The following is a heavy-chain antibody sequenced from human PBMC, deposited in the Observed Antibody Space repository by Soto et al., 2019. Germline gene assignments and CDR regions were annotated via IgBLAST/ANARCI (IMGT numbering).Heavy chain of an antibody. D-gene: IGHD2-15*01. CDR3: ARAYCSGGSCYLIDP. J-gene: IGHJ5*02. CDR2: INAGNGNT. CDR1: GYTFTSYA. Sequence: GASVKVSCKASGYTFTSYAMHWVRQAPGQRLEWMGWINAGNGNTKYSQKFQGRVTITRDTSASTAYMELSSLRSEDTAVYYCARAYCSGGSCYLIDPWGQGTLVTVSS. V-gene: IGHV1-3*01.